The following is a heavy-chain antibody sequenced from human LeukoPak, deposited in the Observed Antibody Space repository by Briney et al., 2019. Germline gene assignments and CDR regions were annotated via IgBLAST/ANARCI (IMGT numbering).Heavy chain of an antibody. CDR2: ISYDGSNK. V-gene: IGHV3-30*03. Sequence: GGSLRLSCAASGFTFSSYGMHWVRQAPGKGLEWVAVISYDGSNKYYADSVKGRFTISRDNSKNTLYLQMNSLRAEDTAVYYCSSGALYGWYFDYWGQGTLVTVSS. J-gene: IGHJ4*02. D-gene: IGHD6-19*01. CDR3: SSGALYGWYFDY. CDR1: GFTFSSYG.